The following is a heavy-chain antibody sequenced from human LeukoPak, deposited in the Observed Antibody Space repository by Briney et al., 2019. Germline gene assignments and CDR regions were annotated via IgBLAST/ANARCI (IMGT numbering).Heavy chain of an antibody. D-gene: IGHD3-22*01. J-gene: IGHJ4*02. CDR1: GFTFDDYA. CDR2: ISWNSGSI. CDR3: AKVDYDSSGYPHFDY. Sequence: GGSLRLSCAASGFTFDDYAMHWVRQAPGKGLEWVSDISWNSGSIGYADSVKGRFTISRDNAKNSLYLQMNSLRAEDTALYYCAKVDYDSSGYPHFDYWGQGTLVTVSS. V-gene: IGHV3-9*01.